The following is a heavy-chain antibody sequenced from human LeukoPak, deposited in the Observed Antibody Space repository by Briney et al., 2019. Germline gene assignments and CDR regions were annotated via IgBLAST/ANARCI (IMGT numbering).Heavy chain of an antibody. V-gene: IGHV3-15*01. J-gene: IGHJ4*02. CDR1: GFTFSHAC. CDR3: ATEGDYYGSGSYTPFDY. CDR2: IKRKTDGGTT. D-gene: IGHD3-10*01. Sequence: PGGSLRLSCAASGFTFSHACMTWVRQAPGKGLERVGRIKRKTDGGTTDYDAPVKGRFVISRDDSKNTLYLQMNSLKTEDTAVYYCATEGDYYGSGSYTPFDYWGQGTLVTVSS.